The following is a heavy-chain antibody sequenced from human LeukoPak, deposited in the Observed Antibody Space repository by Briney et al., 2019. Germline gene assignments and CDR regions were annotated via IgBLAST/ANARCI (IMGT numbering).Heavy chain of an antibody. Sequence: SVKVSCKASGGTFSSYAISWVRQAPGQGLEWMGGIIPIFGTANYAQKFQGRVTITADKSTSTAYMELSSLRFEDTAVYYCARDLGYCSSTSCPGGFDYWGQGTLVTVSS. CDR3: ARDLGYCSSTSCPGGFDY. V-gene: IGHV1-69*06. D-gene: IGHD2-2*01. J-gene: IGHJ4*02. CDR1: GGTFSSYA. CDR2: IIPIFGTA.